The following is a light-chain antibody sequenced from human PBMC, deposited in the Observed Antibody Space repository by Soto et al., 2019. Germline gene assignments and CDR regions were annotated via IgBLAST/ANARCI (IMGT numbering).Light chain of an antibody. Sequence: QLVLTQPPSVSASPGQRVTISCTGSSCNIGAGYDVHWYQQLPGTAPKLLIYGNSNRPSGVPDRFSGSKSGTSASLAITGLQAEDEADYYCQSYDSSLSGLVFGGGTKLTVL. CDR2: GNS. CDR1: SCNIGAGYD. V-gene: IGLV1-40*01. CDR3: QSYDSSLSGLV. J-gene: IGLJ2*01.